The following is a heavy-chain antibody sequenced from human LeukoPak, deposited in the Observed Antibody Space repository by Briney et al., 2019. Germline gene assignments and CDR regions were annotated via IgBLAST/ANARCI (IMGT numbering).Heavy chain of an antibody. CDR3: ARHSDYDILTGPNDY. CDR1: GFTFSSYS. V-gene: IGHV3-21*01. Sequence: PGGSLRLSCAASGFTFSSYSMNWVRQAPGKGVEWVSSISSSSSYIYYADSVKGRFTISRDNAKNSLYLQMNSLRAKDTAVYYCARHSDYDILTGPNDYWGQGTLVTVSS. CDR2: ISSSSSYI. J-gene: IGHJ4*02. D-gene: IGHD3-9*01.